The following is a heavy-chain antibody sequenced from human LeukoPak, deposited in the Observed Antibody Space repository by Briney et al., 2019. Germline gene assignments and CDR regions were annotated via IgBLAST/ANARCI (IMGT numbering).Heavy chain of an antibody. J-gene: IGHJ3*02. V-gene: IGHV4-4*07. Sequence: SENLSLTCTVSGDSMSGYFWSWIRQPAGKGLEWIGRISSSGSTNYNPSLKSRVTISVDTSKNQFSLKLSSVTAADTAVYFCARGPYSYDSSGAFDIWGQGTMVTVSS. CDR1: GDSMSGYF. D-gene: IGHD3-22*01. CDR2: ISSSGST. CDR3: ARGPYSYDSSGAFDI.